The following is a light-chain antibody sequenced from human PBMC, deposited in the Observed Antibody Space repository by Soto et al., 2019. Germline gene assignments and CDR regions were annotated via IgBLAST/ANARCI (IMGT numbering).Light chain of an antibody. Sequence: QSVLTQPPSVSGAPGQRVTISCTVSSSNIGAGYDVHWYQQLPGTAPKLLIYGNTNRPSGVPDRFSGSKSGTSASLAITGLQAEDEADYFCCSYAGGYTDLFGTGTKVTVL. CDR3: CSYAGGYTDL. CDR2: GNT. CDR1: SSNIGAGYD. V-gene: IGLV1-40*01. J-gene: IGLJ1*01.